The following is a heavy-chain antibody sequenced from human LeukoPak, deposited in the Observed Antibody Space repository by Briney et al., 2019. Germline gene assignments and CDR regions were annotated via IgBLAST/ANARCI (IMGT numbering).Heavy chain of an antibody. D-gene: IGHD2-15*01. CDR2: IYYSGST. CDR3: ARAVIRDSSGGSHYYYMDV. Sequence: SETLSLTCTVSGGSISSISYYWGWIRQPPVKGLEWIGSIYYSGSTYDNPSLKSRVTMSVDTSKNQFSLKLSSVTAADRAVYYCARAVIRDSSGGSHYYYMDVWGKGTTVIVSS. V-gene: IGHV4-39*07. J-gene: IGHJ6*03. CDR1: GGSISSISYY.